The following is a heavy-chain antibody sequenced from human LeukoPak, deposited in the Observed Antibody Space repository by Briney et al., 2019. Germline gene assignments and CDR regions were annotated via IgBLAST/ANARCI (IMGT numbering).Heavy chain of an antibody. CDR3: ARVTDLYYYYMDA. CDR1: GYTFTGYY. V-gene: IGHV1-2*02. D-gene: IGHD3/OR15-3a*01. J-gene: IGHJ6*03. CDR2: INPNSGGT. Sequence: GASVKVSCKASGYTFTGYYMHWVRQAPGQGLEWMGWINPNSGGTNYAQKFQGRVTMTRDTSISTAYMELSRLRSDDTAVYYCARVTDLYYYYMDAWGKGTTVTVSS.